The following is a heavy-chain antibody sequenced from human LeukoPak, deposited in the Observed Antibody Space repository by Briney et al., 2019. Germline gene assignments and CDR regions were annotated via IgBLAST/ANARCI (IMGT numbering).Heavy chain of an antibody. V-gene: IGHV1-2*02. CDR1: GYTFTGYY. CDR2: INPNSGGT. Sequence: ASVKVSCKASGYTFTGYYMHWVRQAPGQGLEWMGWINPNSGGTNYAQKFQGRVTMTTDTSTSTAYMELRSLRSDDTAVYYCASGSGYDYYYYYGMDVWGQGTTVTVSS. J-gene: IGHJ6*02. D-gene: IGHD5-12*01. CDR3: ASGSGYDYYYYYGMDV.